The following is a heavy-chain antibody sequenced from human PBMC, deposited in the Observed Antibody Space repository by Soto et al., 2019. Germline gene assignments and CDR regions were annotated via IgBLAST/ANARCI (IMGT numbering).Heavy chain of an antibody. CDR2: IIPIFGTA. V-gene: IGHV1-69*13. D-gene: IGHD3-16*01. CDR1: GGTFSSYA. J-gene: IGHJ3*02. CDR3: ARDWPKNYDYVWGSRGAFDI. Sequence: ASVKVSCKASGGTFSSYAISWVRQAPGQGLEWMGGIIPIFGTANYAQKFQGRVTITADESTSTAYMEPSSLRSEDTAVYYCARDWPKNYDYVWGSRGAFDIWGQGTMVTVSS.